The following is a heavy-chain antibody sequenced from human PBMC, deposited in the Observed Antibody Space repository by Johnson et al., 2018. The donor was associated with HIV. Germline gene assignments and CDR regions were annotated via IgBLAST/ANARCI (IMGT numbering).Heavy chain of an antibody. D-gene: IGHD1-14*01. CDR3: ARSRQVGTPDAFDI. Sequence: VQLVESGGGLVKPGGSLRLSCAVSGFTFSSYAMSWVRQAPGQGLEWVSAISGSGGSTYYADSVKGRFTISRDNSKHTLYLQMNSLRADDTAVYYCARSRQVGTPDAFDIWGQVTMVTVSS. V-gene: IGHV3-23*04. CDR1: GFTFSSYA. J-gene: IGHJ3*02. CDR2: ISGSGGST.